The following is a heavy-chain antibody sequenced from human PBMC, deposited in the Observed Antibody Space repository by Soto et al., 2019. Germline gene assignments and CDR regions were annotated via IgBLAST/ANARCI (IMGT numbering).Heavy chain of an antibody. J-gene: IGHJ4*02. CDR1: GFTFNDFE. CDR3: ARGFGRFNC. D-gene: IGHD3-10*01. CDR2: IDGSGTTK. V-gene: IGHV3-48*03. Sequence: PGGSLRLSCGVSGFTFNDFEMNWVRQAPGKGLEWLAYIDGSGTTKKYADSVRGRFTISRDNPNNSLFLQMSSLSAADTAIYYCARGFGRFNCWGQGTLVSVSS.